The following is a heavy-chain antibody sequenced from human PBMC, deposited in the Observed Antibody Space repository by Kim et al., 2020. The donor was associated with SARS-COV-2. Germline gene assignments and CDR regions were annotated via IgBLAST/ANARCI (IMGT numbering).Heavy chain of an antibody. CDR2: ISCNSGSI. Sequence: GGSLRLSCAASGFTFGDYAMHWVRQAPGKGLEWVSGISCNSGSIGYADSVKGRFTISRDNAKNSLYLQMNSLRAEDTALYYCAKAKPRGYSYGNLDAFDIWGQGTMVTVSS. J-gene: IGHJ3*02. CDR1: GFTFGDYA. D-gene: IGHD5-18*01. V-gene: IGHV3-9*01. CDR3: AKAKPRGYSYGNLDAFDI.